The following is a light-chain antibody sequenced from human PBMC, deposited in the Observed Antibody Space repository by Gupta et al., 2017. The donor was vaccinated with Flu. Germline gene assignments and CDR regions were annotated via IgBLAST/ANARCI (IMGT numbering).Light chain of an antibody. CDR1: SSDIGSSDY. CDR2: EVR. J-gene: IGLJ2*01. CDR3: SSDAGTNTVVV. V-gene: IGLV2-14*03. Sequence: IAISCTGSSSDIGSSDYVSWYQQHPGKAPKLILFEVRRRPGGISDRFSGSKSGDTASLTISGLLAEDEGFYYCSSDAGTNTVVVFGGGTKRTVL.